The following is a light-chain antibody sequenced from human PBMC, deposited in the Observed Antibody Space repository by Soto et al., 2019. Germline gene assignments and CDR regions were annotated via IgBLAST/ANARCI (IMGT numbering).Light chain of an antibody. CDR2: DAS. CDR1: QSVGSY. J-gene: IGKJ1*01. Sequence: EIVLTQSPATLSLSPGERATLACRASQSVGSYLAWYQHKPGQAPRLLIHDASNRATGIPARFSGSGSGTDFTLTISRLEPEDFAVYYCQQYGNSFRTFGQGTKVEIK. V-gene: IGKV3-11*01. CDR3: QQYGNSFRT.